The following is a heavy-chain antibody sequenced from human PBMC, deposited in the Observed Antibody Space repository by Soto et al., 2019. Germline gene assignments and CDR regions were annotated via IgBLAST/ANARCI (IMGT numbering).Heavy chain of an antibody. Sequence: SETLSLTCTVSGGSISSGGYYWSWIRQHPGKGLEWIGYIYYSGSTYYNPSLKSRVTISVDTSKNQFSLKLSSVTAADTAVYYCARSLGEDYYGSGSYSYFDYWGQGTLVTVSS. CDR1: GGSISSGGYY. V-gene: IGHV4-31*03. CDR3: ARSLGEDYYGSGSYSYFDY. D-gene: IGHD3-10*01. CDR2: IYYSGST. J-gene: IGHJ4*02.